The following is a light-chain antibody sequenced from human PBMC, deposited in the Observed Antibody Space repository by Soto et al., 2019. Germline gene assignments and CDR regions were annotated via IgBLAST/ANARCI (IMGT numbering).Light chain of an antibody. CDR1: QSVLYSSNNKNY. Sequence: DIVMTQSPDSLAVSLGERATINCKSSQSVLYSSNNKNYLAWYQQKPGQPPKLLIYWASTRESGVPDRFSGSWSGTDFTLSISSLQAEDVAVYYCQQYCRPWTFGQGTKVEIK. CDR3: QQYCRPWT. J-gene: IGKJ1*01. CDR2: WAS. V-gene: IGKV4-1*01.